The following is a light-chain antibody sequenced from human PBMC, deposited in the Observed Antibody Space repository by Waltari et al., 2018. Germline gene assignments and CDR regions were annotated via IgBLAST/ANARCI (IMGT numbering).Light chain of an antibody. CDR3: SSYTSSSIPYV. Sequence: QSALTQPASVSGSPGQSITISCTGTSSDVGGYNYVSWYQQHPGKAPQLMIYDVSNRPSGVSNRFSGAKSGNTASLTISGLQAEDEADYYCSSYTSSSIPYVFGTGTKVTVL. V-gene: IGLV2-14*03. CDR2: DVS. J-gene: IGLJ1*01. CDR1: SSDVGGYNY.